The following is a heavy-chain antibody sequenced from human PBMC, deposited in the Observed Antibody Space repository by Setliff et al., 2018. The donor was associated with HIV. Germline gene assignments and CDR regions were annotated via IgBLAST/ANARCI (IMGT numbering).Heavy chain of an antibody. CDR2: ILPMLNIA. CDR3: AREIPYYYDILTGYNIPNAFDI. CDR1: GGTFSSYT. D-gene: IGHD3-9*01. Sequence: SVKVSCKASGGTFSSYTINWVRQAPGQGLEWMGGILPMLNIANFTQKFQGRVTITADKSTDTAYMELSSLRYEDTAVYYCAREIPYYYDILTGYNIPNAFDIWGQGTMVTVSS. J-gene: IGHJ3*02. V-gene: IGHV1-69*10.